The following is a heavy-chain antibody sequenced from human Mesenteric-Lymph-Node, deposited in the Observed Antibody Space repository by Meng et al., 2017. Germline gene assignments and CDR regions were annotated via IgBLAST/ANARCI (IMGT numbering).Heavy chain of an antibody. CDR2: INPNSGGT. D-gene: IGHD3-3*01. Sequence: QGVRLQAGVVWKKPGVTGKVSCEDSGYKSTGFSLNWVRQAPGQGLEWLGWINPNSGGTNYAQKFQGRVTMTRDTSISTDYMELSRLRSDDTAVYYCARDVSGLGYDFWVAFDIWGQGTMVTVSS. CDR3: ARDVSGLGYDFWVAFDI. V-gene: IGHV1-2*02. CDR1: GYKSTGFS. J-gene: IGHJ3*02.